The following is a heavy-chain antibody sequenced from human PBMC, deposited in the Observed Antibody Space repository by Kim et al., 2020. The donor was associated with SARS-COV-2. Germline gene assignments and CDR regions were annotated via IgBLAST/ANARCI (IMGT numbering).Heavy chain of an antibody. CDR3: ARFGHALYYFDY. CDR2: IYYSGST. D-gene: IGHD3-10*01. V-gene: IGHV4-59*13. Sequence: SETLSLTCTVSGGSISSYYWSWIRQPPGKGLEWIGYIYYSGSTNYNPSLKSRVTISVDTSKNQFSLKLSSVTAADTAVYYCARFGHALYYFDYWGQGTLVTVSS. J-gene: IGHJ4*02. CDR1: GGSISSYY.